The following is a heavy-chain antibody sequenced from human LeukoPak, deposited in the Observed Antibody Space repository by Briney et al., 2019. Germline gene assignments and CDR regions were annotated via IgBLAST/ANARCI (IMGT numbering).Heavy chain of an antibody. CDR2: IKQDGSEK. J-gene: IGHJ4*02. CDR3: AKHSHDGSAPYYEVQFDS. Sequence: GGSLRLSCAASGFTFSRYWMSWVRQAPGKGLEWVANIKQDGSEKDYVGSVKGRFTISRDNSKNTVYLQMNSLRAEDTAVYYCAKHSHDGSAPYYEVQFDSCGQGTLVTVSS. D-gene: IGHD3-22*01. CDR1: GFTFSRYW. V-gene: IGHV3-7*03.